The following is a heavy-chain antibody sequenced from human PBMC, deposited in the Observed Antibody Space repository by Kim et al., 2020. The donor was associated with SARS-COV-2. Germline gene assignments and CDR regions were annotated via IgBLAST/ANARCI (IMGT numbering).Heavy chain of an antibody. V-gene: IGHV1-18*01. D-gene: IGHD2-2*01. J-gene: IGHJ4*02. Sequence: TNDAQKLQGRVTMTTDTSTSTAYMELRSLSSDDTAVYYCAREGPSQRFDYWGQGTLVTVSS. CDR2: T. CDR3: AREGPSQRFDY.